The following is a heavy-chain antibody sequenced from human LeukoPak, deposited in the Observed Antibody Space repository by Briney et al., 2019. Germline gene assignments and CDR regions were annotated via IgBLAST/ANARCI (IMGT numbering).Heavy chain of an antibody. V-gene: IGHV3-30-3*01. CDR2: ISYDGSNK. J-gene: IGHJ4*02. CDR3: AREGGYYYGSGSYYNFDY. Sequence: GGSLRLSCAASGFTFSSYAMHWVRQAPGKGLAWVAVISYDGSNKYYPDSVKGRFTTSRDNSKNTLYLQMKSLRAEDTAVYYCAREGGYYYGSGSYYNFDYWGQGTLVTVSS. D-gene: IGHD3-10*01. CDR1: GFTFSSYA.